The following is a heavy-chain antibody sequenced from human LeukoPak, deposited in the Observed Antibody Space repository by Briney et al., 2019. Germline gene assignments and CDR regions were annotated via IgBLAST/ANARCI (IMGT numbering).Heavy chain of an antibody. CDR3: ARSGYSYGYAFDI. V-gene: IGHV4-39*01. CDR1: AGSISSSSYY. CDR2: IYYSGST. J-gene: IGHJ3*02. D-gene: IGHD5-18*01. Sequence: SETLSLTCTVSAGSISSSSYYWGWVRQPPGKGLEWIATIYYSGSTYYNPSLKSRVTISVDTSKNQFSLKLSSVTAADTAVYYCARSGYSYGYAFDIWGQGTMVTVSS.